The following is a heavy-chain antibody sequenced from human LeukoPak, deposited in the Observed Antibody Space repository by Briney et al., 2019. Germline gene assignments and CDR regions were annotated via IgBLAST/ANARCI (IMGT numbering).Heavy chain of an antibody. CDR3: AKDGTESGNRVYWYFDL. CDR1: GGTFSSYA. Sequence: GASVKVSCKASGGTFSSYAISWVRQAPGQGLEWMGGIIPIFGTANYAQKFQGRVTITADESTSTAYMELSSLRSEDTAVYYCAKDGTESGNRVYWYFDLWGRGTLVTVSS. V-gene: IGHV1-69*13. D-gene: IGHD1/OR15-1a*01. CDR2: IIPIFGTA. J-gene: IGHJ2*01.